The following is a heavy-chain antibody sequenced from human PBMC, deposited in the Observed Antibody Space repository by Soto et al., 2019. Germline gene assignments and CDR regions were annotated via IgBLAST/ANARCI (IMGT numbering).Heavy chain of an antibody. CDR1: GFPFSSYG. D-gene: IGHD3-3*01. Sequence: EVQLLESGGGLIQPGGSLRLSCAASGFPFSSYGMNWVRQAPGKGLEWVSAISGSDGTTHYADSVRGRFTISRDNSNNTVFLQMNSLRVEDTGLYYCAKDVVFQSGYYSGRHYFAPWCQGALVTVSS. J-gene: IGHJ5*02. V-gene: IGHV3-23*01. CDR3: AKDVVFQSGYYSGRHYFAP. CDR2: ISGSDGTT.